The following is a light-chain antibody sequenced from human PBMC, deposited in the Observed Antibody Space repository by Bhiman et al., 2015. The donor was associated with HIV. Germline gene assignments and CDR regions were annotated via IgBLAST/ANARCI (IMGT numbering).Light chain of an antibody. Sequence: QSVLTQPPSVSAAPGQKVTISCSGSSSNIGNNYVSWYQQLPGTAPKLLIYENNKRPSGIPDRFSGSKSGTSATLGITGLQTGDEADYYCAAWDDSLSGQVFGGGTKLTVL. CDR2: ENN. J-gene: IGLJ3*02. V-gene: IGLV1-51*02. CDR3: AAWDDSLSGQV. CDR1: SSNIGNNY.